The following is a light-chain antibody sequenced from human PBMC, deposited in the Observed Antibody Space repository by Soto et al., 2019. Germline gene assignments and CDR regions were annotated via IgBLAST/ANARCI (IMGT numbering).Light chain of an antibody. Sequence: EIALTQCPGTLSLSPGERVTLSCMASQTLTTRYLAWYQQKPGQAPRLLIYGASSRATGIPDRFSGSGSGTEYTLTISRLEPEDFAVYSCQQYADLPYTFGQGTTLEIK. CDR3: QQYADLPYT. J-gene: IGKJ2*01. CDR1: QTLTTRY. CDR2: GAS. V-gene: IGKV3-20*01.